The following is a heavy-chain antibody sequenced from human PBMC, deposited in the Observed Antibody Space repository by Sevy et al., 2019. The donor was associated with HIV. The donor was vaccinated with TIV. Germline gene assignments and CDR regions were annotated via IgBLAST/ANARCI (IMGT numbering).Heavy chain of an antibody. D-gene: IGHD6-6*01. V-gene: IGHV3-11*01. Sequence: GGSLRLSCAASGFTFSDYYMSWIRQAPGKGLEWDSYISSSGSTIYYADSVKGRFTISRDNAKNSLYLQMNSLRAEDTAVYYCAIDLGIAARGYVDYWGQGTLVTVSS. CDR3: AIDLGIAARGYVDY. CDR1: GFTFSDYY. CDR2: ISSSGSTI. J-gene: IGHJ4*02.